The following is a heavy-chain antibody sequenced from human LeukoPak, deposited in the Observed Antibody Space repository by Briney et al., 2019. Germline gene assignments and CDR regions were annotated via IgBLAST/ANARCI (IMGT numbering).Heavy chain of an antibody. J-gene: IGHJ6*03. D-gene: IGHD6-13*01. Sequence: GGSLRLSCAASGFTFSSYGMHWVRQAPGKGLEWVAFIRYDGSNKYYADSVKGRFTISRDNSKNTLYLQMNSLRAEDTAVYYCAKAAPWRVLAAAGYYYYYYMDVWGKGTTVTVSS. CDR3: AKAAPWRVLAAAGYYYYYYMDV. CDR2: IRYDGSNK. CDR1: GFTFSSYG. V-gene: IGHV3-30*02.